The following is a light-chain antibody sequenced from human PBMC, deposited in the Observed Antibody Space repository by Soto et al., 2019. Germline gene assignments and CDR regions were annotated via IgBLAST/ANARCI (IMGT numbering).Light chain of an antibody. CDR1: SSSIGAGYY. V-gene: IGLV1-40*01. Sequence: QSVLTQPPSVSGAPGQRVTISCTGSSSSIGAGYYVHWYQQLPGTAPKLLIFDNSNRPSGVPDRFSGSKSGTSASLAITGLQAEDGADYYCQSYDSSLSAYVFGSGTKRTVL. CDR2: DNS. J-gene: IGLJ1*01. CDR3: QSYDSSLSAYV.